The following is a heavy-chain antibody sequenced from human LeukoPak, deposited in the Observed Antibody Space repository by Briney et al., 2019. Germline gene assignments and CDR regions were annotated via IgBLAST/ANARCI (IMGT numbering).Heavy chain of an antibody. V-gene: IGHV3-21*01. D-gene: IGHD3-10*01. Sequence: AGGSLRLSCAASGFTFSSYSMNWVRQAPGKGLEWVSSISSSSSYIYYADSVKGRFTISRDNAKKSLYLQMNSLRAEDTAVYYCARDPDLGFGEPFVYWGQGTLVTVSS. CDR1: GFTFSSYS. CDR3: ARDPDLGFGEPFVY. J-gene: IGHJ4*02. CDR2: ISSSSSYI.